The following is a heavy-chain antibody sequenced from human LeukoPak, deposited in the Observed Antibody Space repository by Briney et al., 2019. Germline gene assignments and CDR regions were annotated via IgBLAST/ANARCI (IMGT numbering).Heavy chain of an antibody. J-gene: IGHJ4*02. CDR3: AREKMLP. Sequence: GGSLRLSCAASGFTFSTYWMNWVCQAPGKGLEWVANIKHDGSEKYYLDSVMGRFTISRDKAKNSLYLQMSSLRAEDTAVYYCAREKMLPWGQGTLVTVSS. CDR1: GFTFSTYW. V-gene: IGHV3-7*01. D-gene: IGHD3-10*02. CDR2: IKHDGSEK.